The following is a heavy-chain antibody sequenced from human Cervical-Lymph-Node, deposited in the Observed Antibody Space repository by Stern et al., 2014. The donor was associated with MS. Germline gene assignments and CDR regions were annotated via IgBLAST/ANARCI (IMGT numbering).Heavy chain of an antibody. Sequence: QLVESGPEVKKPGTSVKVSCKASGFTFTSSAVQWVRQARGQRLEWIGWRVVGSGNTNYAQKFQERVTITRDMSTSTAYMELSSLRSEDTAVYYCAAKRDYYDSSGTDAFDIWGQGTMVTVSS. V-gene: IGHV1-58*01. CDR3: AAKRDYYDSSGTDAFDI. CDR1: GFTFTSSA. J-gene: IGHJ3*02. D-gene: IGHD3-22*01. CDR2: RVVGSGNT.